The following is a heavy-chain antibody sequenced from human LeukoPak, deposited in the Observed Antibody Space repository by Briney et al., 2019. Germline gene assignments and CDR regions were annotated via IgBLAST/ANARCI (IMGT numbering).Heavy chain of an antibody. CDR3: GVGSGSYYRSGDY. CDR1: GYTFTGYY. Sequence: ASVKVSCKASGYTFTGYYMHWVRQAPGQGLEWMGWINPNSGGTNYAQKFQGRVTMTRDTSISTAYMELSRLRSDDTAVYYCGVGSGSYYRSGDYWGQGTLVTVSS. J-gene: IGHJ4*02. V-gene: IGHV1-2*02. CDR2: INPNSGGT. D-gene: IGHD1-26*01.